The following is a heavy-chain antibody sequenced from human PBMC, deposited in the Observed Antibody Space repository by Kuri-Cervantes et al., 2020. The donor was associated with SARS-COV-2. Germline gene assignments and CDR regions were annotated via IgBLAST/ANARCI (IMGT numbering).Heavy chain of an antibody. V-gene: IGHV4-39*07. CDR3: ARDSYCINGVCLLGY. CDR1: GGSLSSSNFY. CDR2: IYYSGIT. D-gene: IGHD2-8*01. Sequence: SETLSLTCTVSGGSLSSSNFYWGWIRQPPGKGLEWIGSIYYSGITYYSPSLKSRVTISVDTSKNQFSLKLSSVTAADTALYYCARDSYCINGVCLLGYWGQGTLVTVSS. J-gene: IGHJ4*02.